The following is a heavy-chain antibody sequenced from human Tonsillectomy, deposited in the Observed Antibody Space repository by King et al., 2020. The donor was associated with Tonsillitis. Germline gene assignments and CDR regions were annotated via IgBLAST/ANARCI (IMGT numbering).Heavy chain of an antibody. CDR1: GGSISSYY. J-gene: IGHJ5*02. CDR3: AGGGHRSSWLHLRPDRFWFDP. V-gene: IGHV4-59*01. D-gene: IGHD6-13*01. CDR2: IYYSGST. Sequence: QLQEPGPGLVKPSETLSLTCTVSGGSISSYYWSWIRQPPGKGLEWIGYIYYSGSTNYNPSLKSRVTISVDTSKNQFSLKLSSVTAADTAVYYCAGGGHRSSWLHLRPDRFWFDPWGQGTLVTVSS.